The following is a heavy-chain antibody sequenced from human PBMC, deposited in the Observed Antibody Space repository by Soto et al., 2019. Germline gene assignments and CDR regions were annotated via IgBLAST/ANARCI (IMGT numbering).Heavy chain of an antibody. CDR3: AGHCTTTSCYWRFDP. D-gene: IGHD2-2*01. CDR2: INHRGST. Sequence: SETLSLTCAVCGGSFSGYSWSWIRQPPGKGLEWIGEINHRGSTNYNPSLKSRVTISVDTSKNQFSLKVSSVTAADTAVYYCAGHCTTTSCYWRFDPWGQGTLVTVSS. CDR1: GGSFSGYS. J-gene: IGHJ5*02. V-gene: IGHV4-34*01.